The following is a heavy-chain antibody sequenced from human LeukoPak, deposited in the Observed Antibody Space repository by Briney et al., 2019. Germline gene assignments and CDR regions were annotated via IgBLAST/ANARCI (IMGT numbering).Heavy chain of an antibody. CDR1: GFTFDDYA. CDR3: AKDTDYGSGSGGLAFDY. CDR2: ISWNSGSI. D-gene: IGHD3-10*01. J-gene: IGHJ4*02. V-gene: IGHV3-9*01. Sequence: GGSLRLSCAASGFTFDDYAMHWVRQTPGKGLEWVSGISWNSGSIGYADSAKGRFTISRDNAKNSLYLQMNSLRAEDTALYYCAKDTDYGSGSGGLAFDYWGQGTLVTVSS.